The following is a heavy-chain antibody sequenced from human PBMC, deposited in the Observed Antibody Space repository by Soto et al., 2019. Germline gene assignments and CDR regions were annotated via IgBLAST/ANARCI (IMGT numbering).Heavy chain of an antibody. CDR2: VSHSGRNT. CDR3: AKGGRQWLVTSDFNY. D-gene: IGHD6-19*01. V-gene: IGHV3-30*18. Sequence: VQLVESGGGVVQPGRSLRLSCAASGFTFSDYAMLWVRQAPGKGLVGVAVVSHSGRNTQYADSVKGRFTISRDSSKNTVSLEMTSLRAEDTAVYYCAKGGRQWLVTSDFNYWGQGALVTVSS. CDR1: GFTFSDYA. J-gene: IGHJ4*02.